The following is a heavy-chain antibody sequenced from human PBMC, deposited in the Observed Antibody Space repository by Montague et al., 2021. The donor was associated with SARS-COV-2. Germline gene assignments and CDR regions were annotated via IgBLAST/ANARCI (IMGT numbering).Heavy chain of an antibody. Sequence: SLRLSCAASGFIVSGNYMSWVRQAPGKGLDWVPAIYTGGTTFYAGSVKGRFTISRHDADNTLYLQMNSLRDDDTAVYYCAAGIGNNALAYWGQGTLVTVSS. CDR1: GFIVSGNY. J-gene: IGHJ4*02. V-gene: IGHV3-53*04. CDR2: IYTGGTT. CDR3: AAGIGNNALAY. D-gene: IGHD1-14*01.